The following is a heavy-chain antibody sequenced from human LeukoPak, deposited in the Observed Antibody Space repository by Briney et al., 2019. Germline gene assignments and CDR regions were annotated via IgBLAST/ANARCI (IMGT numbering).Heavy chain of an antibody. J-gene: IGHJ4*02. CDR3: AIMHGYYDGSGYWVQ. CDR2: ISPSADRT. D-gene: IGHD3-22*01. CDR1: GFTFSSYA. V-gene: IGHV3-23*01. Sequence: GGSLRLSCAASGFTFSSYAMSWVRQAPGKGLEWVSFISPSADRTSNADSVEGRFTISRDNPRNTLYLQMNSLRDMDTAVYYCAIMHGYYDGSGYWVQWGQGTLVTVSS.